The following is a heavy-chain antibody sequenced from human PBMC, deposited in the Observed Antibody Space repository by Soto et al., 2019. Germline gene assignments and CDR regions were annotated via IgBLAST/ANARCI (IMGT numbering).Heavy chain of an antibody. Sequence: ASVKVSCKASGYTFTGYYMHWVRQAPGQGLEWMGWINPNSGGTNYAQKFQGWVTMTRDTSISTAYMELSRLRSDDTAVYYCARGEAARPYYYYYYGMDVWGQGTTVTVSS. CDR2: INPNSGGT. CDR1: GYTFTGYY. D-gene: IGHD6-6*01. V-gene: IGHV1-2*04. CDR3: ARGEAARPYYYYYYGMDV. J-gene: IGHJ6*02.